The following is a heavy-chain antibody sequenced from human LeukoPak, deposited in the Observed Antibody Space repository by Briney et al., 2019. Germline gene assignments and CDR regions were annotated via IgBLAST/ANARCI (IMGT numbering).Heavy chain of an antibody. CDR1: GFTFSSYA. CDR3: AREPPGMVATGEYDY. D-gene: IGHD5-12*01. J-gene: IGHJ4*02. Sequence: PGRSLRLSCAASGFTFSSYAMHWVRQAPGKGLEWVAVISYDGSNKYYADSVKGRFTISRDNSKNTPYLQMNSLRAVDTAVYYCAREPPGMVATGEYDYWGQGTLVTVSS. V-gene: IGHV3-30*04. CDR2: ISYDGSNK.